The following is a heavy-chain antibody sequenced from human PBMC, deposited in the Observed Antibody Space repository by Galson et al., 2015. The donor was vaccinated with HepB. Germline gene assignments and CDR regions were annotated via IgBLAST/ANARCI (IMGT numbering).Heavy chain of an antibody. V-gene: IGHV3-48*03. Sequence: SLRLSCAASGFTFSSYEMNWVRQAPGKGLEWVSYISSSGSTIYYADSVKGRFTISRDNAKNSLYLQMNSLRAEDTAVYYCARDLEYSSSSMDYWGQGTLVTVSS. CDR1: GFTFSSYE. CDR3: ARDLEYSSSSMDY. D-gene: IGHD6-6*01. CDR2: ISSSGSTI. J-gene: IGHJ4*02.